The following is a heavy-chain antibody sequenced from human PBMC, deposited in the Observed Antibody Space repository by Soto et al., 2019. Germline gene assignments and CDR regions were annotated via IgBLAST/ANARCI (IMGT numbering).Heavy chain of an antibody. CDR1: GYTFVNYE. V-gene: IGHV1-8*01. Sequence: QVQLVQSGAEVKKPGASVKVSCKASGYTFVNYEINWVRQATGQGLEWLGWMNPHSGDTFYAQNFQGRVNMTRNTSITTAYMEMNSLKSEDTAVYYCARQQAMDYWGQGTLVTVSS. J-gene: IGHJ4*02. CDR2: MNPHSGDT. CDR3: ARQQAMDY.